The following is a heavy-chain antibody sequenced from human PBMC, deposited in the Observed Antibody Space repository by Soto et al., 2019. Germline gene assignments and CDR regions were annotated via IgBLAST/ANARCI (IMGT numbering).Heavy chain of an antibody. CDR3: ARDGARDRGDKGFDY. J-gene: IGHJ4*02. V-gene: IGHV3-21*01. Sequence: EVQLVESGGGLVKPGGSLRLSCAASGFTFSSYTMHWVLQAPGKGLEWVASITSTSTYIYYTDSLKGRFTISRDNAKNSLYLQMNSLGPGDTAVYYCARDGARDRGDKGFDYWGQGTVVTVSS. D-gene: IGHD2-21*02. CDR2: ITSTSTYI. CDR1: GFTFSSYT.